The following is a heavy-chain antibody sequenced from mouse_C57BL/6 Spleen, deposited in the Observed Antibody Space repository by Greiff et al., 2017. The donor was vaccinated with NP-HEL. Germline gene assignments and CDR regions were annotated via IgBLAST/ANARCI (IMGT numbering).Heavy chain of an antibody. CDR1: GYTFTSYW. V-gene: IGHV1-64*01. D-gene: IGHD2-4*01. J-gene: IGHJ3*01. CDR3: ARFPIYYDYEGVY. CDR2: IHPNSGNT. Sequence: QVQLQQPGAELVKPGASVKLSCKASGYTFTSYWMHWVKQRPGQGLEWIGMIHPNSGNTNYTENFKSKATLTLDKSSSTAYKQLSSLTSEDSAVYYCARFPIYYDYEGVYWGQGTLVTVSA.